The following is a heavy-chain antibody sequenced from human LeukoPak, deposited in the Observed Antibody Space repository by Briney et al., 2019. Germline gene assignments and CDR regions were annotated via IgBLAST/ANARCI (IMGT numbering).Heavy chain of an antibody. J-gene: IGHJ4*02. V-gene: IGHV3-53*01. D-gene: IGHD3-22*01. CDR1: GFTVSSNY. Sequence: GGSLRLSCAASGFTVSSNYMSWVRQAPGKGLEWVSVIYSGGSTYYADSVKGRFTISRDNSKNTLYLQMNSLRAKDTAVYYCAKAPDSSGYYFHYWGQGTLVTVSS. CDR2: IYSGGST. CDR3: AKAPDSSGYYFHY.